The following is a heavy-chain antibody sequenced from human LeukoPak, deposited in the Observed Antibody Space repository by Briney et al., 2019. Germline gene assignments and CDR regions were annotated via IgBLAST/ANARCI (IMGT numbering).Heavy chain of an antibody. CDR2: IIPIFGTA. D-gene: IGHD3-9*01. J-gene: IGHJ4*02. V-gene: IGHV1-69*05. CDR3: ARDLEGLLFGGGDYDILGD. Sequence: SVKVSCKASGGTFSSYAINWVRQAPGQGLEWMGRIIPIFGTANYAQKFQGRVTITTDESTSTAYMELSSLRSEDTAVYYCARDLEGLLFGGGDYDILGDWGQGTLVTVSS. CDR1: GGTFSSYA.